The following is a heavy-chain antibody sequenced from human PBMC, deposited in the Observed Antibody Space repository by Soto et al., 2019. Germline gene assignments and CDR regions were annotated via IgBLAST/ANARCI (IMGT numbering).Heavy chain of an antibody. CDR2: IYYSGST. D-gene: IGHD6-13*01. CDR1: GGSISSGDYY. Sequence: QVQLQESGPGLVKPSQTLSLTCTVSGGSISSGDYYWSWIRQPPGKGLEWIGYIYYSGSTYYNPSLKSRVXXXVXXSKNQFSLKLSSVTAADTAGYYCARERPDGSRLDPWGQGTLVTVSS. CDR3: ARERPDGSRLDP. J-gene: IGHJ5*02. V-gene: IGHV4-30-4*01.